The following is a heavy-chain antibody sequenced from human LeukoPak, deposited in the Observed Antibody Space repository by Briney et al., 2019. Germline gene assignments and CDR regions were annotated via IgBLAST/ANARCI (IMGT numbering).Heavy chain of an antibody. CDR1: GGSISSYY. V-gene: IGHV4-4*07. CDR2: IYTSGST. D-gene: IGHD2-2*01. CDR3: ARLRSYCSSTSCYCGAFDI. J-gene: IGHJ3*02. Sequence: SETLSLTCTVSGGSISSYYWSWIRQPAAKGLEWIGRIYTSGSTNYNPSLKSRVTMSVDTSKNQFSLKLSSVTAADTAVYYCARLRSYCSSTSCYCGAFDIWGQGTMVTVSS.